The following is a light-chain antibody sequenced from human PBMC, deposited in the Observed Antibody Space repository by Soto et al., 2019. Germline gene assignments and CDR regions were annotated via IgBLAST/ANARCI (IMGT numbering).Light chain of an antibody. Sequence: EIVLTQSPGTLSLSVGERVTLSCRASQSVSSYLAWYQQTPGQAPRLIIYDTSNRATGTPDRFSGSGSGTDFTLTISRLEPEDFTVYYCQQYGSSPLTFGGGTTVEIK. V-gene: IGKV3-20*01. CDR3: QQYGSSPLT. CDR1: QSVSSY. J-gene: IGKJ4*01. CDR2: DTS.